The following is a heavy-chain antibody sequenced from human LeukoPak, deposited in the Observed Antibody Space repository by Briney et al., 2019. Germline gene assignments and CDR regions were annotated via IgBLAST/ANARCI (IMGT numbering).Heavy chain of an antibody. CDR2: IKEDGSER. J-gene: IGHJ4*02. V-gene: IGHV3-7*01. D-gene: IGHD3-10*01. CDR1: AFIFSGHW. CDR3: ARAGLLWFGESKFDY. Sequence: GGSLRLSCEGSAFIFSGHWMNWVRQTPGKGLEWVANIKEDGSERYYVDSVKGRFTIFRDNAKNALYLQMNSLRAEDTAVYYCARAGLLWFGESKFDYWGQGTLVTVSS.